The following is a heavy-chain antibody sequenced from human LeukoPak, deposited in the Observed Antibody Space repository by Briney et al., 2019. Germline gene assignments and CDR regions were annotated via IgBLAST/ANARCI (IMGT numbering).Heavy chain of an antibody. D-gene: IGHD3-9*01. V-gene: IGHV3-23*01. CDR1: GFSFRRYA. J-gene: IGHJ4*02. CDR2: IAASDDST. CDR3: ANFLTGYTIPNYFDS. Sequence: GGSLRLSCAASGFSFRRYAMSWDRQAPGKGLEWVSAIAASDDSTYYADSVKGRFTISRDISRNTVYLQMNSLRAEDTAVYYCANFLTGYTIPNYFDSWGQGILVTVSS.